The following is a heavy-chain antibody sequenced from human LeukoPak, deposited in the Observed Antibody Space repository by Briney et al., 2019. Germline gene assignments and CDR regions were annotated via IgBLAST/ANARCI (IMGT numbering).Heavy chain of an antibody. V-gene: IGHV1-69*13. J-gene: IGHJ4*02. D-gene: IGHD3-3*01. CDR2: IIPIFGTA. CDR3: ASPPPEISGVAAFDY. CDR1: GGTFSSYA. Sequence: SVKVSCKASGGTFSSYAISWVRQAPGQGLEWMGGIIPIFGTANYAQKFQGRVTITADESTSTAYMELSSLRSEDTAAYYCASPPPEISGVAAFDYWGQGTLVTVSS.